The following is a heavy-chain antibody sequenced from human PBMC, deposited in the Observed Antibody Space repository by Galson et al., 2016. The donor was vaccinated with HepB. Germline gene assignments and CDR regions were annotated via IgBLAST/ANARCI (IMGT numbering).Heavy chain of an antibody. D-gene: IGHD5-12*01. Sequence: SLRLSCAASGFTFSSYWMTWVRQTPGQGLEWVANIRRDATQKNYVDSVKGRFTISRDSAKNSLFLQMNSLRAEDTAVYYCARDLTPSFDSGTYYDAFDIWGQGTMVTVSS. V-gene: IGHV3-7*01. CDR2: IRRDATQK. J-gene: IGHJ3*02. CDR3: ARDLTPSFDSGTYYDAFDI. CDR1: GFTFSSYW.